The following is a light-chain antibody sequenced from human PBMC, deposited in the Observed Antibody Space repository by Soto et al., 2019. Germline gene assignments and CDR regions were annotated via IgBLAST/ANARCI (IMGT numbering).Light chain of an antibody. CDR3: QQSFGAPRT. Sequence: DIPMTQSPSSLSASLGDRVTVTCRASQSISTYLNWFQQRPGKAPKLLIYGAYTLQDGVPSRFSGSGSETEFTLTISSLQPEDFATYYCQQSFGAPRTFGRGTRVDIK. V-gene: IGKV1-39*01. CDR1: QSISTY. J-gene: IGKJ1*01. CDR2: GAY.